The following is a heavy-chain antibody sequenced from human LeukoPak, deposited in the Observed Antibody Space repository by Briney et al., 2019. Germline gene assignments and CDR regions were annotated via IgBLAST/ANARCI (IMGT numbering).Heavy chain of an antibody. CDR3: VRGTGY. V-gene: IGHV3-64D*06. Sequence: SGGYLRLSCSVSGFTFSTCVMHWVRQAPGKGLEYVSAISSNGDNTYYADSVKGRFTISRDNSKNTLYLQMSSLRADDTAVYYCVRGTGYWGQGTLVTVSS. CDR1: GFTFSTCV. J-gene: IGHJ4*02. CDR2: ISSNGDNT.